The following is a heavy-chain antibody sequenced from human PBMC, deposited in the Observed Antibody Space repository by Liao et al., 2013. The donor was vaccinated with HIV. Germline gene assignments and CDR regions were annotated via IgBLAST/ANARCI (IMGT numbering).Heavy chain of an antibody. V-gene: IGHV4-61*02. CDR1: GGSISSGSHY. Sequence: QVQLQESGPGLVKPSQTLSLTCTVSGGSISSGSHYWSWIRQPAGKGLEWIGRIYTSGSTSYNPSLKSRVTMSVDTSKNQLSLKLSSVTAADTAVYYCAREDYGSGSSLEYYYYMDVWGKGTTVTVSS. J-gene: IGHJ6*03. CDR2: IYTSGST. CDR3: AREDYGSGSSLEYYYYMDV. D-gene: IGHD3-10*01.